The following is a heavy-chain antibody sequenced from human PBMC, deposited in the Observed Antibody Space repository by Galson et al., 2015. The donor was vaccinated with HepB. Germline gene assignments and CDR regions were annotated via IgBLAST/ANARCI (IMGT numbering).Heavy chain of an antibody. D-gene: IGHD5-18*01. V-gene: IGHV5-51*01. CDR1: GYSFTTYW. CDR3: VRHEASYGPADY. Sequence: QSGAEVKKPGESLKISCKGSGYSFTTYWIGWVRQMPGKGLEWMGIIYPGGSDTRYSPSLQGQVTISAVKSISTAYLQWSSLKASDSAMYYCVRHEASYGPADYWGQGTLVTVSS. CDR2: IYPGGSDT. J-gene: IGHJ4*02.